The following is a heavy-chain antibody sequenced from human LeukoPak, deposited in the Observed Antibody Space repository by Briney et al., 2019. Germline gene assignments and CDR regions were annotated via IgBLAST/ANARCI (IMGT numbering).Heavy chain of an antibody. V-gene: IGHV1-18*01. CDR2: ISAYNGNT. CDR3: ATALTYYYTSGSYYYDAFDI. CDR1: GYTFTSYG. Sequence: ASVKVSCKAFGYTFTSYGISWVRQAPGQGLEWMGWISAYNGNTNYAQKLRGRVTMTTDTSTSTAYMELRSLRSDDTAVYYCATALTYYYTSGSYYYDAFDIWGQGTMVTVSS. D-gene: IGHD3-10*01. J-gene: IGHJ3*02.